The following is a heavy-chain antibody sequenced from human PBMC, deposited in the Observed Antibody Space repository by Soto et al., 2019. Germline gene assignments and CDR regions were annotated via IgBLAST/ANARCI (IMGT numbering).Heavy chain of an antibody. J-gene: IGHJ4*02. V-gene: IGHV3-7*03. CDR3: ARARIEY. Sequence: EVRLVESGGGLVQPGGSLRLSCAVSGFIFSDYWMTWVRQAPGKGLEWVATISPEGSEKYYVDSLKGRFTISRDNAKNSLYLQMISLRAEDTALYYCARARIEYWGRGTLITVSS. CDR2: ISPEGSEK. CDR1: GFIFSDYW.